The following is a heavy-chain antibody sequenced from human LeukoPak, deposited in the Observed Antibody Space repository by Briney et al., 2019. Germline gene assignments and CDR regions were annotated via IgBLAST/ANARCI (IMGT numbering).Heavy chain of an antibody. V-gene: IGHV3-13*01. Sequence: GGSLRLSCAASGFTFSSYDMHWVRQATGKGLEWVSAIGTAGDTYYPGSVKGRFTISRENAKNFLYLQMNSLRAGDTAVYYCARTHSSGWYSNWFDPWGQGTLVTVSS. CDR2: IGTAGDT. D-gene: IGHD6-19*01. J-gene: IGHJ5*02. CDR3: ARTHSSGWYSNWFDP. CDR1: GFTFSSYD.